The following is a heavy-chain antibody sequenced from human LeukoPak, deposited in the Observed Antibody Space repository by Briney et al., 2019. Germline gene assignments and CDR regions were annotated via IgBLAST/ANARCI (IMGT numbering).Heavy chain of an antibody. J-gene: IGHJ4*02. V-gene: IGHV3-7*01. Sequence: GGSLRLSCAASGFTFSNYWMSWVRQAPGKGLEWVADIKQDGSEKYYVDSVKGRFTISRDNAKNSLYLQMNSLRAEDTAVFYCARGGRSYHSTGYYYDYYFDYWGQGTLVTVSS. CDR2: IKQDGSEK. CDR1: GFTFSNYW. D-gene: IGHD3-22*01. CDR3: ARGGRSYHSTGYYYDYYFDY.